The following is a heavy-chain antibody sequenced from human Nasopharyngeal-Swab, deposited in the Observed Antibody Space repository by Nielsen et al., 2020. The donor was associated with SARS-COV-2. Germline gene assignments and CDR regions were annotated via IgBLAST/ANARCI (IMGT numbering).Heavy chain of an antibody. V-gene: IGHV3-13*01. D-gene: IGHD3-9*01. CDR2: IGTAGDT. J-gene: IGHJ3*02. CDR3: ARGRLRYFDWLLEGHAFDI. Sequence: LKISCAASGFTFSSYDMHWVRQATGKGLEWVSAIGTAGDTYYPGSVKGRFTISRENAKNSLYLQMNSLRAGDTAVYYCARGRLRYFDWLLEGHAFDIWGQGTMVTVSS. CDR1: GFTFSSYD.